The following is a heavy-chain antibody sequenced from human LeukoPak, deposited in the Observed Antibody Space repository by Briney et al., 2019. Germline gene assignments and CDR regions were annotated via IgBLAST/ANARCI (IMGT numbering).Heavy chain of an antibody. CDR2: IKRSYGGVTN. D-gene: IGHD3-22*01. Sequence: PGGSLRLSCVASGFSFRDAWMDWVRQAPGKGLEWVGRIKRSYGGVTNDYAAPVKSRFSITSDDSKTTMQLPMTTANTEDQSVYYCTTLTMIIGTHSDYWGQGVLISVSS. J-gene: IGHJ4*02. V-gene: IGHV3-15*05. CDR3: TTLTMIIGTHSDY. CDR1: GFSFRDAW.